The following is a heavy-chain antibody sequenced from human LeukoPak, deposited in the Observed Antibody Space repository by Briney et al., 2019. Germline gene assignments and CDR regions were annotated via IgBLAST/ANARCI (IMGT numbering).Heavy chain of an antibody. CDR3: ARVGGSAELHPRYYYYMDV. V-gene: IGHV1-2*02. Sequence: ASVKVSCKASGYTFTGYYMHWVRQAPGQGLEWMGWINPNSGGTNYAQKFQGRVTMTRDTSISTAYMELSRLRSGDTAVYYCARVGGSAELHPRYYYYMDVWGKGTTVTVSS. CDR2: INPNSGGT. D-gene: IGHD1-26*01. J-gene: IGHJ6*03. CDR1: GYTFTGYY.